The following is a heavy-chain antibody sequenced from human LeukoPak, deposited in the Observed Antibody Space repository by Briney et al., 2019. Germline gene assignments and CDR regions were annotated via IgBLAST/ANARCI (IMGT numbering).Heavy chain of an antibody. Sequence: GGSLRLSYALCGFTYRRYAMSGLRQAPGKGLEWVSAISGSGGSTYYADSVKGRFTISRDNPKNTLYLQVNSLRAEDTDVYYCANGREELALDNWGQGTLVTVSS. CDR2: ISGSGGST. CDR1: GFTYRRYA. CDR3: ANGREELALDN. J-gene: IGHJ4*02. V-gene: IGHV3-23*01. D-gene: IGHD1-7*01.